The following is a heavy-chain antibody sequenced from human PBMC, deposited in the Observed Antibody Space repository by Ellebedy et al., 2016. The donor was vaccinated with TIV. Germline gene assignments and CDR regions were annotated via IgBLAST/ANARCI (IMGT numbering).Heavy chain of an antibody. CDR1: GFTFSSYW. Sequence: GGSLRLXXAASGFTFSSYWMSWVRQAPGKGLEWVANIKQDGSEKYYVDSVKGRFTISRDNAKNSLYLQMNSLRAEDTALYYCAKDGGDSSGYHSITYFDYWGQGTLVTVSS. D-gene: IGHD3-22*01. V-gene: IGHV3-7*03. CDR3: AKDGGDSSGYHSITYFDY. CDR2: IKQDGSEK. J-gene: IGHJ4*02.